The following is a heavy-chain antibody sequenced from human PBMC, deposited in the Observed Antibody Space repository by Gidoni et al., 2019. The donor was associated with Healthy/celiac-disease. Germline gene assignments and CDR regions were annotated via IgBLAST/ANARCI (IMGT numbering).Heavy chain of an antibody. Sequence: EVQLLASGGGLVQPGGSLRLSCAASGFPFSSYAMSWVRQAPGKGLEWGAAISGRGGRTYYADSGKGRFNIARDNSKNTLYLQMNSLRAEDTAVYYWAKALATMIGVASFDYWGQGTLVTVSS. V-gene: IGHV3-23*01. CDR3: AKALATMIGVASFDY. CDR1: GFPFSSYA. J-gene: IGHJ4*02. CDR2: ISGRGGRT. D-gene: IGHD3-22*01.